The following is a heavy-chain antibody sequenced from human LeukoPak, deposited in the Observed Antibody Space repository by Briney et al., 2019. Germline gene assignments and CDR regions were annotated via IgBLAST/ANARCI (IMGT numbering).Heavy chain of an antibody. V-gene: IGHV3-23*01. CDR2: ISGSGGST. D-gene: IGHD3-22*01. J-gene: IGHJ4*02. CDR1: GFTFSSYA. Sequence: GGSLRLSCAASGFTFSSYAMSWVRQAPGKGLEWVSAISGSGGSTYYADSVKGRFTISRDNSKNTLYLQMNSLRAEDTAVYYCAKAPAPAYDSSGYYYSRFDYWGQGTLVTASS. CDR3: AKAPAPAYDSSGYYYSRFDY.